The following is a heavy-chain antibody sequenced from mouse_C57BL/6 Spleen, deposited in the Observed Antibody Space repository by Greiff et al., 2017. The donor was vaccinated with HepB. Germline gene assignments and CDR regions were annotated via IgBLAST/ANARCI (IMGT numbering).Heavy chain of an antibody. CDR3: ARSGGDY. V-gene: IGHV1-59*01. CDR2: IDPSDSYT. CDR1: GYTFTSYW. J-gene: IGHJ2*01. Sequence: QVQLQQPGAELVRPGTSVKLSCKASGYTFTSYWMHWVKQRPRPGLEWIGVIDPSDSYTKYNQKFKGKATLTVDPSSSTAYMQLSSLTSEDSAVYYWARSGGDYWGQGTTLTVSS. D-gene: IGHD1-1*02.